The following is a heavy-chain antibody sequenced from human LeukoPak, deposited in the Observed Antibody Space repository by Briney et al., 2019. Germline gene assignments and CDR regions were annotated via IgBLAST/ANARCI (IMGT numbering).Heavy chain of an antibody. CDR3: ARIVFLRFLEWLSRGRYYYYYMDV. J-gene: IGHJ6*03. D-gene: IGHD3-3*01. CDR1: GGSFSGYY. V-gene: IGHV4-34*01. CDR2: INHSGST. Sequence: SETLSLTCAVYGGSFSGYYWSWIRQPPGKGLEWIGEINHSGSTNYNPSLKSRVTISVDTSKNQFSLKLSSVTAADTAVYYCARIVFLRFLEWLSRGRYYYYYMDVWGKGTTVTVSS.